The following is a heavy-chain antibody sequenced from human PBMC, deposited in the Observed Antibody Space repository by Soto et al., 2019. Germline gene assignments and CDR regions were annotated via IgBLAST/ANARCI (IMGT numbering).Heavy chain of an antibody. CDR3: APVRNFDKLFSL. D-gene: IGHD3-9*01. J-gene: IGHJ4*02. CDR1: GGSFSNYY. CDR2: INQGGST. V-gene: IGHV4-34*01. Sequence: SETLSLTCAVYGGSFSNYYWSWIRQPPGKGLEWIGEINQGGSTTYNPSLRSRVTMSLDTSKNQYFLKLNSVTAADTAVYYCAPVRNFDKLFSLWGQGTPVTVSS.